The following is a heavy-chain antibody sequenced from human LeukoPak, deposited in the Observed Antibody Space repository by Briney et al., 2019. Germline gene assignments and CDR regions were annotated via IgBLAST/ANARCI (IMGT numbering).Heavy chain of an antibody. CDR3: GRDLGGRSGY. D-gene: IGHD1-26*01. CDR1: GFTFRTYW. V-gene: IGHV3-74*01. J-gene: IGHJ4*02. CDR2: INEDGSTT. Sequence: GGSLRLSCAVSGFTFRTYWMHWVRQVPGEGLVWVSRINEDGSTTNYADSVKSRFSISRDNAKNTLYLQMNSLRAEDTAVYYCGRDLGGRSGYWGQGTLVTVSS.